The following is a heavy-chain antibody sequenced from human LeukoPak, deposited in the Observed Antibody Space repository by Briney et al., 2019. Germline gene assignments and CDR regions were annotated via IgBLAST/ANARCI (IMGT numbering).Heavy chain of an antibody. CDR1: GFTISRYG. CDR3: ARDPPMYYYDEPGSRDAFDI. J-gene: IGHJ3*02. D-gene: IGHD3-22*01. Sequence: GRSLRLSCAASGFTISRYGMHWVRQAPGKGLEWVAVIWYDGSNKYYAESVKGRFTISRDNSKNTLHLQMNSLRAEDTAVYYCARDPPMYYYDEPGSRDAFDIWGQGTMVTVSS. CDR2: IWYDGSNK. V-gene: IGHV3-33*01.